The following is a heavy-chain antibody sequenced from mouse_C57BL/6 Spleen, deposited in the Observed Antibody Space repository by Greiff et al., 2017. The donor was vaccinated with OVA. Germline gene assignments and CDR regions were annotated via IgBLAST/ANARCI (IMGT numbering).Heavy chain of an antibody. Sequence: LVESGGGLVKPGGSLKLSCAASGFTFSSYAMSWVRQTPEKRLEWVATISDGGSYTYYPDNVKGRFTISRDNAKNNLYLQMSHLKSEDTAMYYCARDLGDGDFDYWGQGTTLTVSS. D-gene: IGHD3-1*01. V-gene: IGHV5-4*01. CDR3: ARDLGDGDFDY. CDR1: GFTFSSYA. J-gene: IGHJ2*01. CDR2: ISDGGSYT.